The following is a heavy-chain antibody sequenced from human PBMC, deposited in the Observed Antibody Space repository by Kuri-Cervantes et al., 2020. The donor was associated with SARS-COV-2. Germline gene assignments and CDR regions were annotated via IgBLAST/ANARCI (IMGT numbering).Heavy chain of an antibody. Sequence: SVKVSCKASGGTFSSYAISWVRQAPGQGLEWMGGIIPIFGTANYAQKFQGRVTITTDESTSTAYMELRSLRSDDTAVYYCAREVAAAGTVDYWGQGTLVTVSS. CDR1: GGTFSSYA. CDR3: AREVAAAGTVDY. CDR2: IIPIFGTA. J-gene: IGHJ4*02. V-gene: IGHV1-69*05. D-gene: IGHD6-13*01.